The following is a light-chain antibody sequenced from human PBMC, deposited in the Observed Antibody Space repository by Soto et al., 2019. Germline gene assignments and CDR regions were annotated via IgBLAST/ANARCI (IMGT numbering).Light chain of an antibody. CDR1: QSVTSTY. V-gene: IGKV3-20*01. Sequence: EIVLTQSPGTLSLSPGERATLSCRASQSVTSTYLAWYQQKPGQAPRLLIYGASSRAIGIPDRFSGSVSGSDFILTINRLEPEDFAVYYCQQYGSSHTFGQGRRLEIK. CDR3: QQYGSSHT. J-gene: IGKJ5*01. CDR2: GAS.